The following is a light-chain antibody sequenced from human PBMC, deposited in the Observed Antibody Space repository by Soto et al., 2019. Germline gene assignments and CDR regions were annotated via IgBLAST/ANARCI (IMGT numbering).Light chain of an antibody. V-gene: IGLV2-8*01. Sequence: TPSPPPAWVSGESLTTSRPWATSDIGGYNSVSWYQQHPGKAPKVMIYDVSKRPSGVPDRFSGSKPGNTASLTVSALQAEDEADYYCSSYTDRKNLVFGTGTKVTVL. CDR3: SSYTDRKNLV. CDR2: DVS. J-gene: IGLJ1*01. CDR1: TSDIGGYNS.